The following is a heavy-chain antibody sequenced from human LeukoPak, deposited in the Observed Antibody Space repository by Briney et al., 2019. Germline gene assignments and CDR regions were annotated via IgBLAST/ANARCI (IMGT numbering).Heavy chain of an antibody. CDR3: ARLSAWFDP. CDR2: IYYSGST. V-gene: IGHV4-39*01. J-gene: IGHJ5*02. Sequence: PSETLSLTCTVSGGSISSSSYYWGWIRQPPGKGLEWIGSIYYSGSTYYNPSLKGRVTISVDTSKNQFSLKLSSVTAADTAVYYCARLSAWFDPWGQGTLVTVSS. CDR1: GGSISSSSYY.